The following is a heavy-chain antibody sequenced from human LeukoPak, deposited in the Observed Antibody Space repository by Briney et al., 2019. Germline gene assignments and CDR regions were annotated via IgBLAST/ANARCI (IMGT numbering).Heavy chain of an antibody. D-gene: IGHD3-16*01. J-gene: IGHJ4*02. V-gene: IGHV1-18*01. Sequence: ASVKVSCKASGYTFTSYDINWVRQAPGQGREWMGWISAYNGNTNYAQKLQGRVTMTTDTSTRIAYMELRSLRSDDTAVYFCARARSVSDYWGQGTLVTVSS. CDR3: ARARSVSDY. CDR2: ISAYNGNT. CDR1: GYTFTSYD.